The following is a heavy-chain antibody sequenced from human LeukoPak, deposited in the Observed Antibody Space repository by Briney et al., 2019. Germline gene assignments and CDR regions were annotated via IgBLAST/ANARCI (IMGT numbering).Heavy chain of an antibody. CDR2: IYPGDSDT. CDR3: ARDFEYSTTADAFDI. J-gene: IGHJ3*02. CDR1: GYSFTNYW. D-gene: IGHD6-6*01. Sequence: GESLRISCKGSGYSFTNYWIGWVRQMPGKGLEWMGIIYPGDSDTRYSPSFQGQVTISADKSITTAYLQWSSLKASDTAVYYCARDFEYSTTADAFDIWGQGTMVTVSS. V-gene: IGHV5-51*01.